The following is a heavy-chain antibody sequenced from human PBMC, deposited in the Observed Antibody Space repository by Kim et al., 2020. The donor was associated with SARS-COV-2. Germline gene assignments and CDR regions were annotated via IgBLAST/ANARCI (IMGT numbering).Heavy chain of an antibody. CDR3: ARRGGGYSYGFLDY. Sequence: CDDSGKGRLTISRDNSKNPVYLQMNSLAVEDTAVYYCARRGGGYSYGFLDYWGQGTLVTVSA. D-gene: IGHD5-18*01. V-gene: IGHV3-33*01. J-gene: IGHJ4*02.